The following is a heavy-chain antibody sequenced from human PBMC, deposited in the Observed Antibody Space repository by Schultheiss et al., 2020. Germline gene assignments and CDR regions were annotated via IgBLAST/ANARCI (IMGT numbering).Heavy chain of an antibody. CDR3: ANYCSGGSCYH. CDR2: IYYSGST. J-gene: IGHJ5*02. Sequence: GSLRLSCAASGFTFSSYEMNWVRQAPGKGLEWIGYIYYSGSTYYNPSLKNRVYISVDTSSNHFSLKLNSVTAADTAIYYCANYCSGGSCYHWGQGTLVTVSS. D-gene: IGHD2-15*01. V-gene: IGHV4-59*08. CDR1: GFTFSSYE.